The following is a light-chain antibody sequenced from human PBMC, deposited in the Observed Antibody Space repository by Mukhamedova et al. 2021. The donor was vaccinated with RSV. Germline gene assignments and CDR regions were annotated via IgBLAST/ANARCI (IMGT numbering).Light chain of an antibody. V-gene: IGLV2-14*01. Sequence: ITISCTGTSSDVGGYNYVSWYQQHPGKAPKLMIYEVSNRPSGVSNRFSGSKSGNTASLTISGLQAEDEADYYCSSYTNRNTHVVF. CDR1: SSDVGGYNY. CDR3: SSYTNRNTHVV. CDR2: EVS. J-gene: IGLJ2*01.